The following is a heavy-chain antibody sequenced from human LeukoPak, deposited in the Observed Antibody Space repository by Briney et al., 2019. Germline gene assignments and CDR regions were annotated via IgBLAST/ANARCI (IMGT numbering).Heavy chain of an antibody. Sequence: PSETLSLTCAVYGGSFSGYYWSWIRQPPGKGLEWIGEINHSGSTNYNPSLKSRVTISVDTSKNQFSLKLSSVTAADTAVYYCASRPDGDAFDIWGQGTMVTVSS. CDR1: GGSFSGYY. CDR3: ASRPDGDAFDI. J-gene: IGHJ3*02. V-gene: IGHV4-34*01. CDR2: INHSGST.